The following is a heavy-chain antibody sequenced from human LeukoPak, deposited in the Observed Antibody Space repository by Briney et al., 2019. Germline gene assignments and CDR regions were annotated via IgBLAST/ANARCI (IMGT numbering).Heavy chain of an antibody. CDR1: GGSISSGSYY. J-gene: IGHJ3*02. D-gene: IGHD1-1*01. V-gene: IGHV4-61*02. CDR3: ARRVARTGIYAFDM. Sequence: SQTLSLTCTVSGGSISSGSYYWSWIRQPAGKGLEWIGRIYTSGSTNYNPSLKSRVTISVDTSKNQFSLKLSSVTAADTAVYYCARRVARTGIYAFDMWGQGTMVTVSS. CDR2: IYTSGST.